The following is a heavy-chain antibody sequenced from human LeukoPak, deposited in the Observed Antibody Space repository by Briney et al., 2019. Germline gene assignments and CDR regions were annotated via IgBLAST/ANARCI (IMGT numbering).Heavy chain of an antibody. Sequence: GGSLRLSCAASGFTVSSNYMSWVRQAPGKGLDWVSVIYSGGNTYYADSVKGRFTISRDNSKNTLYLQLNSLRAEDTAVYYCAREQIIVAAIYFDYWGQGTLVTVSS. V-gene: IGHV3-53*01. CDR2: IYSGGNT. CDR3: AREQIIVAAIYFDY. D-gene: IGHD2-2*02. CDR1: GFTVSSNY. J-gene: IGHJ4*02.